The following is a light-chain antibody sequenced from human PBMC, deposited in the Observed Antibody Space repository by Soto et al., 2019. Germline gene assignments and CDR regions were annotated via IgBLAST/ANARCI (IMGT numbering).Light chain of an antibody. CDR1: SSNIGSNT. Sequence: SLLSQPPPASVTPGQRGTISFSGSSSNIGSNTVNWYQQLPGTAPKLVIYSNNQRPSGVPDRFSGSKSGTSASLAISGLQSEDEADYYCVAWDDSLNGYVVFGGGTKVTVL. J-gene: IGLJ2*01. CDR2: SNN. CDR3: VAWDDSLNGYVV. V-gene: IGLV1-44*01.